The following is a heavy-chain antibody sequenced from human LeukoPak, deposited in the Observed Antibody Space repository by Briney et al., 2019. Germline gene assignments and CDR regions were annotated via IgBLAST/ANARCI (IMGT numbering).Heavy chain of an antibody. Sequence: QTGGSLRLSCAASGFTFSSYAMTWVRQAPGKGLEWVSVISGSGGSTYYADSVKGRFTISRDNSKNTVYLQMNSLRVEDTAVYYRVKRQCSGGSCYFIDYWGQGTLVTVSS. CDR1: GFTFSSYA. V-gene: IGHV3-23*01. J-gene: IGHJ4*02. CDR2: ISGSGGST. CDR3: VKRQCSGGSCYFIDY. D-gene: IGHD2-15*01.